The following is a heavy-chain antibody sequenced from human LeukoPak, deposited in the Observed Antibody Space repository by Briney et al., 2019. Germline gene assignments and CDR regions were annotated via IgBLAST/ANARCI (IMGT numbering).Heavy chain of an antibody. Sequence: GGSLRLSCAASGFTFSSSAMSWVRQVPGKGLEWVSGISASGGSTSYADSVRGRFTISRDNSKNTLYVQMNSLRAEDTAVYYCAKDTYSSSPYYFDYWGQGTLVTVSS. CDR3: AKDTYSSSPYYFDY. V-gene: IGHV3-23*01. D-gene: IGHD6-6*01. J-gene: IGHJ4*02. CDR1: GFTFSSSA. CDR2: ISASGGST.